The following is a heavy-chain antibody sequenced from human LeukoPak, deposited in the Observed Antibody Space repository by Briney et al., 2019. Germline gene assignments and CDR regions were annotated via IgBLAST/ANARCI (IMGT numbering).Heavy chain of an antibody. CDR3: ARGTYYYGSGSYATIDY. J-gene: IGHJ4*02. Sequence: SETLSLTCAVYGGSFSRYFWTWIRQPPGKGLEWIGEINHSGSTNYNPSLKSRVTISVDTSKNQFSLKLSSVTAADTAVYYCARGTYYYGSGSYATIDYWGQGTLVTVSS. CDR2: INHSGST. V-gene: IGHV4-34*01. CDR1: GGSFSRYF. D-gene: IGHD3-10*01.